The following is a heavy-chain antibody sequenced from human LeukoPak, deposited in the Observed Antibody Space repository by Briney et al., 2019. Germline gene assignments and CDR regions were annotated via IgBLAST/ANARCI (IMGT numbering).Heavy chain of an antibody. J-gene: IGHJ4*02. CDR1: GYTFTSYD. V-gene: IGHV1-8*01. CDR3: ARARDGYSYGPGLDY. Sequence: ASVTVSCKASGYTFTSYDINWVRQAAGPGLEWMEWMNPNSGNTGYAQKFQGRVTMTRNTSISTAYMELSSLRSEDTAVYYCARARDGYSYGPGLDYWGQGTLVTVSS. CDR2: MNPNSGNT. D-gene: IGHD5-18*01.